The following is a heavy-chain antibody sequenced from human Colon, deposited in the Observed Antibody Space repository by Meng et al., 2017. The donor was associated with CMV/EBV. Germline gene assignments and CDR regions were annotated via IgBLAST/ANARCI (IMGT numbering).Heavy chain of an antibody. CDR3: ARRGGYCSNGLCFSASKDCSYYYHMDV. D-gene: IGHD2-8*01. J-gene: IGHJ6*03. CDR2: IYPRDSDA. CDR1: GCSFSKFW. Sequence: GGSLMLSWEGSGCSFSKFWMGWGRQKPGKGLGWRGVIYPRDSDARYSPPFHGQVTRSVDKSITTAVLQWDSLKASDSGIYYCARRGGYCSNGLCFSASKDCSYYYHMDVWGQGTTVTVSS. V-gene: IGHV5-51*01.